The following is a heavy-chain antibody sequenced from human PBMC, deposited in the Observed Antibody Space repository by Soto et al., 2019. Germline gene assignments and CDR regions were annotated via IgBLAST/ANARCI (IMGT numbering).Heavy chain of an antibody. CDR1: GFTFSSYW. J-gene: IGHJ6*02. V-gene: IGHV3-74*01. Sequence: GGSLRLSCAASGFTFSSYWMHWVRQAPGKGLVWVSRINSDGSSTSYADSVKGRFTISRDNAKNTLYLQMNSLRAEDTAVYYCARDEKMVRGVTYYYYGMDVWGQGTTVTVSS. CDR3: ARDEKMVRGVTYYYYGMDV. D-gene: IGHD3-10*01. CDR2: INSDGSST.